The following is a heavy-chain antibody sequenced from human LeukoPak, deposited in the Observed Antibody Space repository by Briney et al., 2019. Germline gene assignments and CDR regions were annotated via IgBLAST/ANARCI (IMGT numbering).Heavy chain of an antibody. V-gene: IGHV1-8*01. D-gene: IGHD4-23*01. J-gene: IGHJ4*02. CDR2: MNPNSGNT. CDR3: ARDPTVVKSGDY. Sequence: ASVKVSCKASGYTFTSYDINWVRQATGQGLEWMGWMNPNSGNTGYAQKFQGRVTMTRNTSISTAYMELSSLRSEDTAVYYCARDPTVVKSGDYWGQGTLVTVSS. CDR1: GYTFTSYD.